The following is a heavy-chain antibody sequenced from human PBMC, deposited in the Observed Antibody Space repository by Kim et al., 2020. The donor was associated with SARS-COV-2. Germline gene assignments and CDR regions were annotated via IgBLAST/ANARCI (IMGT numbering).Heavy chain of an antibody. CDR3: SRGEYSYAHHGVDP. Sequence: SETLSLTCAVYGGSFSGYYWSWIRQPPGKGLEWIGEINHSGSTNYNPSLKSRVTILVDTSKNQFSLKLSSVTAADTAVYYCSRGEYSYAHHGVDPWGQGT. CDR1: GGSFSGYY. J-gene: IGHJ5*02. CDR2: INHSGST. V-gene: IGHV4-34*01. D-gene: IGHD5-18*01.